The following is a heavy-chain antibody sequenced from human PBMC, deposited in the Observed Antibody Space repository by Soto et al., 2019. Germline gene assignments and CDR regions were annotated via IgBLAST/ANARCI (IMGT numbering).Heavy chain of an antibody. Sequence: ASVKVSCKASGYTFTSYAMDWVRQAPGQRLEWMGWINAGNGNTKYSQKFQGRVTITRDTSASTAYMELSSLRSEDTAVYYCARAVGGPTSNLDYWGQGTLVTVSS. J-gene: IGHJ4*02. D-gene: IGHD3-16*01. V-gene: IGHV1-3*01. CDR3: ARAVGGPTSNLDY. CDR2: INAGNGNT. CDR1: GYTFTSYA.